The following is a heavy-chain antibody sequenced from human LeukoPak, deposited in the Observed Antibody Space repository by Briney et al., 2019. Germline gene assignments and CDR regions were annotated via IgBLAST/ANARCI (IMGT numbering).Heavy chain of an antibody. CDR3: AKDDEYDILTGGNFDY. V-gene: IGHV3-23*01. CDR2: ISGSGGST. J-gene: IGHJ4*02. Sequence: GGSLRLSCAASGFTFSSYAMSWVRQAPGKGLEWVSAISGSGGSTYYADSVKGRFTISRDNSKNTLYLQMNNLRAEDTAVYYCAKDDEYDILTGGNFDYWGQGTLVTVSS. CDR1: GFTFSSYA. D-gene: IGHD3-9*01.